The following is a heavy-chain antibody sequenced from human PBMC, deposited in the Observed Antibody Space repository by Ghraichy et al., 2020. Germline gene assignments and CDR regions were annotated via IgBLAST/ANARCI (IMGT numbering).Heavy chain of an antibody. J-gene: IGHJ4*01. V-gene: IGHV4-59*01. CDR2: IYYSGST. D-gene: IGHD2-15*01. CDR1: GGSISSYY. CDR3: AREGCSGGSCYYGYYFDY. Sequence: SQTLSLTCTVSGGSISSYYCSWIRQPPGKVLDWIGYIYYSGSTNYNPSLKSRVTISVDTSKNQFSLKLSSVTAADTAVYYCAREGCSGGSCYYGYYFDYWGPRTMVTVSS.